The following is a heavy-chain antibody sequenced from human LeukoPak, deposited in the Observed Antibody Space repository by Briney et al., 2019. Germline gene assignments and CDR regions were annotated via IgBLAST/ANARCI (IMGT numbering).Heavy chain of an antibody. CDR3: ASQYTSSRIFDD. D-gene: IGHD6-13*01. CDR2: ISGGGAGT. V-gene: IGHV3-23*01. CDR1: GFTFSSYA. Sequence: GGSLRLSCVVSGFTFSSYAMSWVRQAPGKGLEWVSAISGGGAGTVYADSVRGRFIISRDNSKNTLYLQMNSLRAEDTAVYYCASQYTSSRIFDDWGQGTLVTVSS. J-gene: IGHJ4*02.